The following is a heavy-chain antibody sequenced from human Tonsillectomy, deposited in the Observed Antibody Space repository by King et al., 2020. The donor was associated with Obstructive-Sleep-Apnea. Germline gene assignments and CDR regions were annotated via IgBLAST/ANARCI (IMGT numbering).Heavy chain of an antibody. J-gene: IGHJ4*02. CDR2: VSSYNGDT. Sequence: QLVQSGTEVKKPGASVKVSCKGSGYNFTNYGITWVRQAPGQGLEWMGRVSSYNGDTNYAQKLQGRVTMTTDTSTNTVYLELTSPRSDDTAVYYCARAREEGDYWGQGTLVTVSS. CDR1: GYNFTNYG. V-gene: IGHV1-18*01. D-gene: IGHD1-26*01. CDR3: ARAREEGDY.